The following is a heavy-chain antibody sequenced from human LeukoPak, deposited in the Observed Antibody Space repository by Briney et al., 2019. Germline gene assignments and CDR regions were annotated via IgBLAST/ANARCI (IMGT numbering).Heavy chain of an antibody. CDR1: EFTFSDYY. D-gene: IGHD6-13*01. V-gene: IGHV3-11*01. J-gene: IGHJ4*02. Sequence: GGSLRLSCAASEFTFSDYYMSWIRQAPGKGLERVSYISYSGDTIYYADSVKGRFTVSRDNAKSSLYLQMNSLRAEDTAVYYCARLGIITAAGSNDYWGQGTLVTVSS. CDR2: ISYSGDTI. CDR3: ARLGIITAAGSNDY.